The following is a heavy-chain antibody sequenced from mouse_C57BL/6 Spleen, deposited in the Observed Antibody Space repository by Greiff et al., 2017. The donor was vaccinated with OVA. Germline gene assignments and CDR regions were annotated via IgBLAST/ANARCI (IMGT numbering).Heavy chain of an antibody. CDR2: IYPSDSET. J-gene: IGHJ3*01. V-gene: IGHV1-61*01. Sequence: QVQLQQPGAELVRPGSSVKLSCEASGYTFTSYWMDWVKQRPGQGLEWIGNIYPSDSETHYNQKFKDKATLTVDKSSSTAYMQLSSLTSEDSAVYYCARGGGLLRAWFAYWGQGTLVTVSA. CDR3: ARGGGLLRAWFAY. CDR1: GYTFTSYW. D-gene: IGHD1-1*01.